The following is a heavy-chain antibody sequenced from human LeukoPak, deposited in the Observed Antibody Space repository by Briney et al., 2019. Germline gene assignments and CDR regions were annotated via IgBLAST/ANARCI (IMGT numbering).Heavy chain of an antibody. CDR2: KYDGGRD. Sequence: SETLSLTCTVSGVSFSTYYWSWTRQPPGKGLEWVGYKYDGGRDLYNPSLKSRVTISVDASKNQFSLKLSSVTAADTAAYYCARGGIVVVPGGMDVWGQGTTVTASS. CDR1: GVSFSTYY. J-gene: IGHJ6*02. D-gene: IGHD2-2*01. CDR3: ARGGIVVVPGGMDV. V-gene: IGHV4-4*08.